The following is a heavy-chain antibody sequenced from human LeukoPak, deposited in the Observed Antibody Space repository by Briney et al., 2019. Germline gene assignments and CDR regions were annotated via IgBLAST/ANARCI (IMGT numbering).Heavy chain of an antibody. D-gene: IGHD6-13*01. Sequence: GGSLRLSCAASGFTFSSYSMNWVRQAPGKGLEWVSFITSSGNTVYYADSVKGRFTISRDNAKNSLYLQMNSLRAEDTAVYYCARAGKQLVRVDWFDPWGQGTLVTVSS. CDR2: ITSSGNTV. CDR1: GFTFSSYS. CDR3: ARAGKQLVRVDWFDP. V-gene: IGHV3-48*01. J-gene: IGHJ5*02.